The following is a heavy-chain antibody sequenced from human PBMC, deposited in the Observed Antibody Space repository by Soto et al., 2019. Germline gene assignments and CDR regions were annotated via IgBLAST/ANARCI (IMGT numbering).Heavy chain of an antibody. CDR2: VSGSGAGT. J-gene: IGHJ4*02. D-gene: IGHD1-26*01. CDR1: GFTFSSYG. CDR3: AKELVGSGSYPSNVEYYFDY. Sequence: EVQLLESGGGLVQPGGSLRLSCAASGFTFSSYGMSWVRQAPGKGLEWVSGVSGSGAGTYYADSVKGRFTISRDNSKNTVYLHMNSLGAEDTAVYHCAKELVGSGSYPSNVEYYFDYWGQGTLVTVSS. V-gene: IGHV3-23*01.